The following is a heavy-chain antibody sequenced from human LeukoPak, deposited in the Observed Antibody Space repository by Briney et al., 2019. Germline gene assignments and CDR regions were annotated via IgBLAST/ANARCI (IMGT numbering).Heavy chain of an antibody. J-gene: IGHJ4*02. Sequence: ASVKVSCRASGYTFTSHYMHWVRQAPGQGLEWLGIINPSAGTTTYPQGFQGRVTMTRDTSTSTVYTELSSLRSEDTAVYYCAAPGASGFVGNFWSGPLDYWGQGTLVTVSS. CDR2: INPSAGTT. V-gene: IGHV1-46*01. D-gene: IGHD3-3*01. CDR3: AAPGASGFVGNFWSGPLDY. CDR1: GYTFTSHY.